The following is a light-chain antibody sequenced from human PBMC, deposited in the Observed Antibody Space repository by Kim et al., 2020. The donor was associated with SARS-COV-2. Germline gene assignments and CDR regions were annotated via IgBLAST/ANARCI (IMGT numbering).Light chain of an antibody. J-gene: IGLJ3*02. CDR3: QAWDSSTNWV. CDR1: KLGEKY. CDR2: QDK. Sequence: VSTGQTASITCSGDKLGEKYICWYQQKPGHSPVLVIYQDKKRPSGIPERFSGSKSGNTVTPTISGTQAMDEADYYCQAWDSSTNWVFGGGTKLTVL. V-gene: IGLV3-1*01.